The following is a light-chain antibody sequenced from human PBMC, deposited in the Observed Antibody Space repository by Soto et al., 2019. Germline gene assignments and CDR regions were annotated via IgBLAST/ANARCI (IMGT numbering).Light chain of an antibody. J-gene: IGKJ1*01. CDR1: QSISNF. CDR2: AAS. V-gene: IGKV1-39*01. CDR3: HQTYSTPWT. Sequence: DIQMTQSPSSLSASLGYRVTITCLASQSISNFLNWYQQKPGKAPNLLIYAASSLQSGVPSRFSGTGSGTDFTLTISSLQPEDFATYYCHQTYSTPWTFGQGTKVDIK.